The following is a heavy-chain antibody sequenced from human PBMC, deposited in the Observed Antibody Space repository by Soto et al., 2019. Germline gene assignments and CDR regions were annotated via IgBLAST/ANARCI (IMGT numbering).Heavy chain of an antibody. CDR2: IKPEGSEK. CDR1: GFTFGPYW. D-gene: IGHD3-16*01. Sequence: EVQLVESGGGLVQPGGSLRLSCAASGFTFGPYWMTWVRQAPGKGLEWVAKIKPEGSEKYYVDSVKGRLTTSRANTKTSLYLQMTSLRAEDTAVYYCARPYTVAGSSYWCFDLWGRGTLVAVSS. CDR3: ARPYTVAGSSYWCFDL. J-gene: IGHJ2*01. V-gene: IGHV3-7*01.